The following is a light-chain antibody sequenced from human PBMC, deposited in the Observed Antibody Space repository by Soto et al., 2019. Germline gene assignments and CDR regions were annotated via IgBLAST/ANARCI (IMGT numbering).Light chain of an antibody. CDR2: KVS. CDR1: QTLVYSVGNIY. CDR3: MQGTHWPRT. V-gene: IGKV2-30*01. Sequence: DVFLTQSPLSLPVTLGQPASISCRSSQTLVYSVGNIYLNWFHQRPGQSPRRLIYKVSDRDSGVPDRFSGSGSGTDFTLKISRVEAGDVGVYFCMQGTHWPRTFGQGTKVDIK. J-gene: IGKJ1*01.